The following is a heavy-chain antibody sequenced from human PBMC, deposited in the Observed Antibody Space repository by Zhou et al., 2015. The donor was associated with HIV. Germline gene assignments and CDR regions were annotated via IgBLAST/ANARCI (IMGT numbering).Heavy chain of an antibody. CDR2: IAPYNTNA. CDR3: ARAYHIYRTTFDGLDV. Sequence: QVQLVQSGAEVKKPGASVKISCKASGYSFASYGVAWVRQAPGQGPEWMGWIAPYNTNADRALRFEDRVILTLDSSQTTAYMEVRSLRSDDSAVYYCARAYHIYRTTFDGLDVWGQGTTVIVSS. J-gene: IGHJ6*02. CDR1: GYSFASYG. V-gene: IGHV1-18*01. D-gene: IGHD3-3*01.